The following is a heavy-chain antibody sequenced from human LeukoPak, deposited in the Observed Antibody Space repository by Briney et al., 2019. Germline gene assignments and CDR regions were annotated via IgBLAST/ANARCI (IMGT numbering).Heavy chain of an antibody. D-gene: IGHD3-10*01. CDR3: ARGPASGSNFAWFDP. V-gene: IGHV4-34*01. CDR2: INHSGST. J-gene: IGHJ5*02. CDR1: GGSLSHYY. Sequence: SETLSLTCAVYGGSLSHYYWSWIRQPPGKGLEWIGEINHSGSTNYNPSLKSRVTISVDMSKNQFSLELTYVTAADTAVYYCARGPASGSNFAWFDPWGQGTLVTVSS.